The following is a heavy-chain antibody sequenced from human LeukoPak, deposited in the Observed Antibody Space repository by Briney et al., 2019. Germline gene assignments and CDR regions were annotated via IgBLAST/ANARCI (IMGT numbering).Heavy chain of an antibody. J-gene: IGHJ4*02. CDR2: ISCSFT. Sequence: GGSLRLSCAASGFTFGSYAMSWVRQAPGKGLEWVSSISCSFTSYADSVKGRFTISRDNSKNTLYLQMNSLRAEDTAKYYVAKDLPCSGWSLDFWGQGTLVTVSS. D-gene: IGHD6-19*01. CDR1: GFTFGSYA. V-gene: IGHV3-23*01. CDR3: AKDLPCSGWSLDF.